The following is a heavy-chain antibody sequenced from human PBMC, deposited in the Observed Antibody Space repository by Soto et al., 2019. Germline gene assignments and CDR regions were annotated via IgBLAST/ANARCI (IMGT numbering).Heavy chain of an antibody. Sequence: SETLSLTCAVSGYSISSGYYWGWIRQPPGKGLEWIGSIYHSASTYYNPSPKSRVTISVYTSKNQFSLKLSSVTAADTAVYYCARDQYDSSGNCFDPWGQGTLVTVSS. CDR3: ARDQYDSSGNCFDP. V-gene: IGHV4-38-2*02. D-gene: IGHD3-22*01. J-gene: IGHJ5*02. CDR2: IYHSAST. CDR1: GYSISSGYY.